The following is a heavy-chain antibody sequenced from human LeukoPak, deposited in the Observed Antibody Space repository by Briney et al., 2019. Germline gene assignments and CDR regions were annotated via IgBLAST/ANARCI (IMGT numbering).Heavy chain of an antibody. Sequence: SETLSLTCTVPGGAIRTYYWSWIRQPAGKGLEWIGRIYTSGSTNYNPSLKSRLTMSVDTSKNQFSLKLSSVTAADTAVYFCARDSSQRAFDFWGQGTMVTVSS. J-gene: IGHJ3*01. CDR2: IYTSGST. CDR3: ARDSSQRAFDF. V-gene: IGHV4-4*07. CDR1: GGAIRTYY.